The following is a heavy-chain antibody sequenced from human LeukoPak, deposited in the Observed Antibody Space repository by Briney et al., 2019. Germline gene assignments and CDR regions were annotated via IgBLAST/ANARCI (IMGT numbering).Heavy chain of an antibody. CDR2: IYYSGST. J-gene: IGHJ4*02. Sequence: KPSETLSLTCTVSGGSISSSSYYWGWIRQPPGKGLEWIGSIYYSGSTYYNPSLKSRVTISVDTSKNQFSLKLSTVTAADTAVYYCASSPYSSSSFDYWGQGTLVTVSS. CDR3: ASSPYSSSSFDY. CDR1: GGSISSSSYY. V-gene: IGHV4-39*01. D-gene: IGHD6-13*01.